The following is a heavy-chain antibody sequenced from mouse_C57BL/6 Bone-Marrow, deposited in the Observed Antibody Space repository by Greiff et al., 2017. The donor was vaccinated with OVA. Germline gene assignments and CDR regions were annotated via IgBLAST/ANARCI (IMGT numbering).Heavy chain of an antibody. CDR2: ISSGGDYI. CDR3: ARAGDSNPCELEV. Sequence: EVQVVESGEGLVKPGGSLKLSCAASGFTFSSYAMSWVRQTPEKRLEWVAYISSGGDYIYYADTVKGRFTISRDNARNTLYLQMSSLKSEDTAMYYGARAGDSNPCELEVWGKGTAVTVSS. J-gene: IGHJ1*03. V-gene: IGHV5S21*01. CDR1: GFTFSSYA. D-gene: IGHD2-5*01.